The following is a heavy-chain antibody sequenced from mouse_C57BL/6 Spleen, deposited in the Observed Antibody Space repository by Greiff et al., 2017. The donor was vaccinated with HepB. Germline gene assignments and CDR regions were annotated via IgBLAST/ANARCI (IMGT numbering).Heavy chain of an antibody. V-gene: IGHV1-26*01. CDR3: ALLWDYAMDY. CDR1: GYTFTDYY. J-gene: IGHJ4*01. D-gene: IGHD1-1*01. CDR2: INPNNGGT. Sequence: EVQLQQSGPELVKPGASVKISCKASGYTFTDYYMNWVKQSHGKSLEWIGDINPNNGGTSYNQKFKGKATLTVDKSSSTAYMELRSLTSEDSAVYYCALLWDYAMDYWGQGTSVTVSS.